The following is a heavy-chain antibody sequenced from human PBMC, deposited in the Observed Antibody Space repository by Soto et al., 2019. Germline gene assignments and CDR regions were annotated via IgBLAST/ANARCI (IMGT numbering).Heavy chain of an antibody. CDR3: ASHLAFCSSTSCYTEYAKWAYYYGMDV. CDR2: IEPSDSDT. V-gene: IGHV5-10-1*01. Sequence: PGESLKIPCKSSGYSFTCYWISWVRQIPGKSLEWMGTIEPSDSDTNYSPSFQGHFTVSADKSLSTAYLQRSSLKASETAMYYCASHLAFCSSTSCYTEYAKWAYYYGMDVWGQGTTVTVSS. J-gene: IGHJ6*02. D-gene: IGHD2-2*02. CDR1: GYSFTCYW.